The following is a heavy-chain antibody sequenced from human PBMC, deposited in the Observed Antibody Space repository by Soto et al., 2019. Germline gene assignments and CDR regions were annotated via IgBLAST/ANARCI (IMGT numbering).Heavy chain of an antibody. D-gene: IGHD2-15*01. J-gene: IGHJ4*02. Sequence: QVQLVESGGGVVQPGRSLRLSCIVSGLTFRSYGMHWVRQAPGKGLEWVAFISNDKSKTYYGDSVKGRFTISRDNSKNTFYLQMNSLRPEDTAVYYCAKAGYCSRGSCPHFDHWGQGALVTVSS. V-gene: IGHV3-30*18. CDR3: AKAGYCSRGSCPHFDH. CDR1: GLTFRSYG. CDR2: ISNDKSKT.